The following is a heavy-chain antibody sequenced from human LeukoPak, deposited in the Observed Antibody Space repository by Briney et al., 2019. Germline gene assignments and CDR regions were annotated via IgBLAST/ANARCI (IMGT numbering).Heavy chain of an antibody. V-gene: IGHV4-38-2*02. Sequence: TSETLSLTCTVSGYSISSGYYWGWIRQPPGKGLEWIGSIYHSGSTYYNPSLKSRVTISVDTSKNQFSLKLSSVTAADTAVYYCAREYSSSCMDVWGQGTTVTVSS. CDR2: IYHSGST. CDR1: GYSISSGYY. J-gene: IGHJ6*02. D-gene: IGHD6-6*01. CDR3: AREYSSSCMDV.